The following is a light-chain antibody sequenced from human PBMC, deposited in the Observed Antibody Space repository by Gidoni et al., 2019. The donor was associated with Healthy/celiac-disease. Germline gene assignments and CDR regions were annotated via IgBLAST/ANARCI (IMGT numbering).Light chain of an antibody. CDR2: AAS. J-gene: IGKJ1*01. Sequence: DIQLTQSPSSLSASVGDRVTIPCLASQSISSYLNWYQQKPGKAPTRLIYAASSLQSGVPSRFSGSGSGKDLTLTISSLKPEECATNYCKQSYRTPRTFGQGTKVEIK. CDR3: KQSYRTPRT. CDR1: QSISSY. V-gene: IGKV1-39*01.